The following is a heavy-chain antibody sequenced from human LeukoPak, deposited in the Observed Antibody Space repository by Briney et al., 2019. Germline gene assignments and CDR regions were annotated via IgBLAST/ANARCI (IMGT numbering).Heavy chain of an antibody. Sequence: ASVKVSCKVSGDSLTELSTHWVRQAPGKGLEGMGGFDPEDGEAIYAQKFQGRVTMTEDTSTDTAYMEMNSLRSEDTAVYYCAAGGPWDLLRYWGQGTLVTVSS. CDR2: FDPEDGEA. D-gene: IGHD1-26*01. J-gene: IGHJ4*02. CDR1: GDSLTELS. V-gene: IGHV1-24*01. CDR3: AAGGPWDLLRY.